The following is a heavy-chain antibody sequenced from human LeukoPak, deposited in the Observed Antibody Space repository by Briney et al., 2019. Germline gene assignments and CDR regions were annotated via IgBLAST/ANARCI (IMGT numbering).Heavy chain of an antibody. CDR1: GGTFTSYA. CDR3: ARGQYNWNDGGGGGFGP. D-gene: IGHD1-1*01. CDR2: IVPIVDVT. Sequence: SVKVSCKTSGGTFTSYAYDWVRQAPGQGLEWMGRIVPIVDVTNYEQKFQGRVTITADRSTSTAYMELSSLTSDDTAVYYCARGQYNWNDGGGGGFGPWGQGTLVTVSS. J-gene: IGHJ5*02. V-gene: IGHV1-69*04.